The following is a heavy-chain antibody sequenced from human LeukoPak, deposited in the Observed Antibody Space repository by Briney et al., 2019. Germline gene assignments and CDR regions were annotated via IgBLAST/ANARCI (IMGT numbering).Heavy chain of an antibody. J-gene: IGHJ6*04. V-gene: IGHV3-7*03. CDR1: GLTSSDYW. CDR2: IKHDGSEK. Sequence: PGGSLRLSCAASGLTSSDYWMYWVRRAPGKGLEWVANIKHDGSEKYYVDSVKGRVTISRDNAKNSLYLQMNSLRVEDTAVYYCATDRGLRWGKGTTVTVSS. CDR3: ATDRGLR.